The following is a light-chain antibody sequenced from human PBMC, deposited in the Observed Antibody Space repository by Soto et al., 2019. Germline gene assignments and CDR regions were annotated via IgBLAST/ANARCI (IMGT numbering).Light chain of an antibody. CDR3: QQYNDLPLT. CDR1: HDVRYY. Sequence: DIQMTQSPSALSASVGDRVTITCQASHDVRYYLNWYRQTPGKAPTLLIKDASVLETGVPSRFSGSGSGTHFTLTISSLQAEDSATYYCQQYNDLPLTFGGGTKVDIK. V-gene: IGKV1-33*01. CDR2: DAS. J-gene: IGKJ4*01.